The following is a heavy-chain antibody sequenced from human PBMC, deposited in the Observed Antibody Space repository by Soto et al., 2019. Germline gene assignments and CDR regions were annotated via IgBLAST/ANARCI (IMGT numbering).Heavy chain of an antibody. V-gene: IGHV1-69*01. CDR2: IIPIFGTT. Sequence: QVQLVQSGAEVKKPGSSVKVSCKASGGTFSSYAISWVRQAPGQGLEWMGGIIPIFGTTNYAQKFQGRVTITADESTSTAYMELSSLRSEDTTVYYCARFRAYYYDSSGPNNWFDPWGQGTLVTVSS. D-gene: IGHD3-22*01. J-gene: IGHJ5*02. CDR3: ARFRAYYYDSSGPNNWFDP. CDR1: GGTFSSYA.